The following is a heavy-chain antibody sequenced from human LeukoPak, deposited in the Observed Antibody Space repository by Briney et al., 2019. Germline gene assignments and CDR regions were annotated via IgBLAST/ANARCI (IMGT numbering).Heavy chain of an antibody. Sequence: NPSETLSLTCTVSGDSITSSHWWSWIRQSPGKGLEWIGNTYHSDYTNYNPSLKGRATISVDKSKNQLSLKVISVTAADTAMYYCARDSKSTADAFDIWGQGTMVTVSS. D-gene: IGHD5/OR15-5a*01. CDR1: GDSITSSHW. CDR2: TYHSDYT. CDR3: ARDSKSTADAFDI. V-gene: IGHV4-4*02. J-gene: IGHJ3*02.